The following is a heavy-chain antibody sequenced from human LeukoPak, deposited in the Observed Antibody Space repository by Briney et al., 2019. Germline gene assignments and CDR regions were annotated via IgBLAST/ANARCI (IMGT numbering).Heavy chain of an antibody. Sequence: PGGSLRLSCVASGFTFSRFEMNWVRQAPGKGLEWISHISSGTYIAYADSVKGRFTISRDNAKNSLYLQMNSLRAEDTAVYYCARDGVRAGIQLWLTGYYYYMDVWGKGTTVTI. V-gene: IGHV3-48*03. CDR1: GFTFSRFE. D-gene: IGHD5-18*01. CDR3: ARDGVRAGIQLWLTGYYYYMDV. J-gene: IGHJ6*03. CDR2: ISSGTYI.